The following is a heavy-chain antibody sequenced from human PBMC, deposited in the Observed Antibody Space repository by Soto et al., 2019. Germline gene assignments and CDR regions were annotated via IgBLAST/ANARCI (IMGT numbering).Heavy chain of an antibody. CDR1: GDTFNFYS. V-gene: IGHV1-69*02. Sequence: QVQLVQSGAEVKRPGSSVKVSCKASGDTFNFYSINWVRQAPGLGLEWMGRVNPIVSMSNYAQKFQGRVTMTADKSTSTAYMELSSLRSEDTAIYDCASSYGSGYLAFDYWGQGALVTVSS. J-gene: IGHJ4*02. CDR2: VNPIVSMS. CDR3: ASSYGSGYLAFDY. D-gene: IGHD3-10*01.